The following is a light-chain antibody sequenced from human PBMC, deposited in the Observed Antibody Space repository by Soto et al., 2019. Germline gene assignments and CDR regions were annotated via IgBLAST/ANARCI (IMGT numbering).Light chain of an antibody. Sequence: DIVMTQSPLSLPVTPGEPASISCRSSQSLLHSNGYNYLDWYLQKPGQSPQLLIYLGSNRASGVPDRFSGSGSGTDFTLKISRVEAEDVGVYYCMQALPPPALTFGGGTKVEIK. J-gene: IGKJ4*01. CDR1: QSLLHSNGYNY. CDR2: LGS. V-gene: IGKV2-28*01. CDR3: MQALPPPALT.